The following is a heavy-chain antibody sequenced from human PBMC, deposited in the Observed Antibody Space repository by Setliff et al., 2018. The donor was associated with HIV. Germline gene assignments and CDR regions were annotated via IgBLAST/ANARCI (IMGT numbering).Heavy chain of an antibody. CDR3: TTKYS. Sequence: PGGSLRLSCAASGFSFSSYGMNWVRQAPGKGLEWVGRIKSKTDGGTSDYAAPVKGRFTISRDDSRNTLYLQINSLKAEDTAVYYCTTKYSWGQGTLVTVSS. CDR2: IKSKTDGGTS. J-gene: IGHJ4*02. CDR1: GFSFSSYG. V-gene: IGHV3-15*01.